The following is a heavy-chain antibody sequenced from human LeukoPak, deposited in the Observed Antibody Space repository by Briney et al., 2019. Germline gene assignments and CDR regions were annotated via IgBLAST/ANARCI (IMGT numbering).Heavy chain of an antibody. D-gene: IGHD1-1*01. V-gene: IGHV1-69*05. CDR1: GGTFSSYA. CDR3: ARGVPTGIDYFDY. J-gene: IGHJ4*02. CDR2: IIPIFGTA. Sequence: SVKVSCKASGGTFSSYAISWVRQAPGQGLEWMGGIIPIFGTANYAQKFQGRVTITTDESTSTAYMELSSLRAEDTAVYYCARGVPTGIDYFDYWGQGTLVTVSS.